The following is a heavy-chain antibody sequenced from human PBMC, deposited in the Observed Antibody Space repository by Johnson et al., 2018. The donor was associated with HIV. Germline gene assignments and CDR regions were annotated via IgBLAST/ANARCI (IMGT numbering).Heavy chain of an antibody. CDR3: VRGSLTDDSFAD. D-gene: IGHD2-8*01. Sequence: VQLVESGGGLVQPGGSLRLSCAASGFSVSSNYMSWVRQSPGKGLEWVSVTYSGGSTYYADSVRGRFTVSRDNSKNTLSLQMNSLTTEDTAIYYCVRGSLTDDSFADWGQGTMVLVSS. J-gene: IGHJ3*01. V-gene: IGHV3-66*02. CDR2: TYSGGST. CDR1: GFSVSSNY.